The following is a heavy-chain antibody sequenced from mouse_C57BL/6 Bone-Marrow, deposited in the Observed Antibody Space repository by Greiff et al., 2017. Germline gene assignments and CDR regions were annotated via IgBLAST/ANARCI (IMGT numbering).Heavy chain of an antibody. Sequence: EVKLMESEGGLVQPGSSMKLSCTASGFTFSDYYMAWVRQVPEKGLEWVANINYDGSSTYYLDSLKSRFIISRDNAKNILYLQMSSLKSEDTATYYCARYYYGSSDAMDYWGQGTSVTVSS. V-gene: IGHV5-16*01. CDR3: ARYYYGSSDAMDY. J-gene: IGHJ4*01. CDR1: GFTFSDYY. D-gene: IGHD1-1*01. CDR2: INYDGSST.